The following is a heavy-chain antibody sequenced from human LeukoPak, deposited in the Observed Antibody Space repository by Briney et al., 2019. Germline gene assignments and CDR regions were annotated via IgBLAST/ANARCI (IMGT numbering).Heavy chain of an antibody. CDR2: IYPGDSDT. CDR3: ARHPLYDILTGSFDY. Sequence: PGESLQISCQGSGYSFTSYWIGWVRQLPGKGLEWMGIIYPGDSDTRYSPSFQGQVTISADKSISTAYLQWSSLKASDTAMYYCARHPLYDILTGSFDYWGQGTLVTVSS. V-gene: IGHV5-51*01. J-gene: IGHJ4*02. CDR1: GYSFTSYW. D-gene: IGHD3-9*01.